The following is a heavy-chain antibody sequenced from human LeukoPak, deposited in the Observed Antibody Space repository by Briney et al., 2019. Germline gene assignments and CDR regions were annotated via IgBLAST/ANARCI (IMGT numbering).Heavy chain of an antibody. D-gene: IGHD3-10*01. CDR2: IYYSGST. CDR1: GCSISSYY. Sequence: SETLTLTCTVSGCSISSYYWGLIRQPPGKGLEWIGDIYYSGSTYYNPSLKSRGTISVDTSKNQFSLKLSSVTAADTGVYYCARVMVRGVLPDYWGQGTLVTVSS. CDR3: ARVMVRGVLPDY. J-gene: IGHJ4*02. V-gene: IGHV4-59*12.